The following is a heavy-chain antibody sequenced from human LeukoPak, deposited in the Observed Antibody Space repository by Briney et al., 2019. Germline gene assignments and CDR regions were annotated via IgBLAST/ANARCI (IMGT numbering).Heavy chain of an antibody. J-gene: IGHJ5*02. D-gene: IGHD6-19*01. CDR2: IYHSGST. V-gene: IGHV4-4*02. Sequence: SETLSLTCAVSGGSIGSGNWWSWVRQPPGRGLEWIGEIYHSGSTNYNSSLKSRVTISVDKSKNQFSLKLSSVTAADTAMYYCARGGTTVAGTFWFDPWGQGTLVTVSS. CDR3: ARGGTTVAGTFWFDP. CDR1: GGSIGSGNW.